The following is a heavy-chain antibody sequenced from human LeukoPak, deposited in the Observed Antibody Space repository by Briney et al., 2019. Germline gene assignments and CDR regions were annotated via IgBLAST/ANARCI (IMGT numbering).Heavy chain of an antibody. CDR3: AKKYDILTGPNYFDY. CDR1: GFSFNNYV. D-gene: IGHD3-9*01. V-gene: IGHV3-23*01. CDR2: ISGDGART. Sequence: PGGSLRLSCAASGFSFNNYVMSWVRQAPGKGLEWVSAISGDGARTYYADSVKGRFTISRDNSKNTLYLQMNSLRAEDTAVYYCAKKYDILTGPNYFDYWGQGTLVTVSS. J-gene: IGHJ4*02.